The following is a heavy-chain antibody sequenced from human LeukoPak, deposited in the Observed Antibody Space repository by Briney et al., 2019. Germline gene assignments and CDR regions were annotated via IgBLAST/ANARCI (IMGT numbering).Heavy chain of an antibody. D-gene: IGHD6-13*01. CDR1: GGSISTYY. V-gene: IGHV4-59*01. CDR2: IYYSGST. J-gene: IGHJ3*02. Sequence: SETLSLTCTVSGGSISTYYWSWIRQPPGKGLEWIGYIYYSGSTNYNPSLKSRVTISVDTSKNQFSLKLSSVTAADTAVYYCASAEQPRPGAFDIWGQGTMVTVSS. CDR3: ASAEQPRPGAFDI.